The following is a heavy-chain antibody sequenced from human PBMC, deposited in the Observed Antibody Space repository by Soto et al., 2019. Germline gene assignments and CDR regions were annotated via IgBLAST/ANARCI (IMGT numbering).Heavy chain of an antibody. CDR2: IYWNDDK. D-gene: IGHD6-19*01. J-gene: IGHJ4*02. CDR1: GFSLSTSGLG. V-gene: IGHV2-5*01. CDR3: AHRPSGWYLFDY. Sequence: QITLKASGPTLVRPTQTLTLTCTFSGFSLSTSGLGVGWIRQPPGKALEGLALIYWNDDKRYSPSLKARLTITKDTSKNQVVLTMTNMDPVDTATYYCAHRPSGWYLFDYWGQGTLVTVSS.